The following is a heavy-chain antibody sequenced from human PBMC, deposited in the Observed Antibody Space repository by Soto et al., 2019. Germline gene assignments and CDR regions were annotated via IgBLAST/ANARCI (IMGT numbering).Heavy chain of an antibody. CDR3: ARTGAVANRYYFDY. V-gene: IGHV4-31*02. Sequence: SETLSLTCTVSGGSISSGGYYWSWIRQHPGKGLEWIGYIYYSGSTYYNPSLKSRVTISVDTSKNQFSLKLSSVTAADTAVYYCARTGAVANRYYFDYWGQGTLVTVSS. D-gene: IGHD6-19*01. CDR1: GGSISSGGYY. CDR2: IYYSGST. J-gene: IGHJ4*02.